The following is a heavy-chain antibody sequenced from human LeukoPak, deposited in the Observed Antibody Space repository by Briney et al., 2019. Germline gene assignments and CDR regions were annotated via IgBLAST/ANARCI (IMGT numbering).Heavy chain of an antibody. CDR1: GFTFSSYA. CDR2: ISSNGGST. Sequence: PGGSLRLSCSASGFTFSSYAMHWVRQAPGKGLEYVSSISSNGGSTYYADSVKGRFTISRDNSKNTLYLQMSSLRAEDTAVYYCVKPRQVCGKSVRGVTYFDYWVQGTLVTVSS. V-gene: IGHV3-64D*06. J-gene: IGHJ4*02. CDR3: VKPRQVCGKSVRGVTYFDY. D-gene: IGHD3-10*01.